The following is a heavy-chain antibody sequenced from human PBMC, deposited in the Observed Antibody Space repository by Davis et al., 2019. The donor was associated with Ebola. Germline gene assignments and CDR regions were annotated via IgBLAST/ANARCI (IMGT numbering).Heavy chain of an antibody. V-gene: IGHV4-59*01. CDR3: AAEEGMSAYFDY. D-gene: IGHD2-21*01. CDR2: ISYSGST. J-gene: IGHJ4*02. CDR1: GGSISSYY. Sequence: SETLSLTCTVPGGSISSYYWSWTPQPPGKGLEWIGYISYSGSTNYNPSLKSRVTISIDTSRNQFSLKLSSVTAADTAVYYCAAEEGMSAYFDYWGQGTLVTVSS.